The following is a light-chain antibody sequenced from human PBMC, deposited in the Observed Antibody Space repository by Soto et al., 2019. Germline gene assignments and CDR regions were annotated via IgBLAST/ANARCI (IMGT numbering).Light chain of an antibody. CDR2: GAS. V-gene: IGKV3-20*01. CDR1: LNFSSNC. J-gene: IGKJ2*01. CDR3: QSYGTAPPWYT. Sequence: DIVLTQSTGTLSLSTGDRATLSCRASLNFSSNCLTLYQQKHGQAPRLLIYGASSRATGIPDRFSGSGSGTDLTLHVSRLEPEYVAVYYCQSYGTAPPWYTFGQGTKLESK.